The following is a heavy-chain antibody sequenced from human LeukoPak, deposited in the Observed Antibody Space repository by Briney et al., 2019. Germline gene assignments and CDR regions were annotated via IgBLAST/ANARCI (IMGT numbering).Heavy chain of an antibody. CDR2: INPSGGST. CDR3: ARAGIVVVPAAI. J-gene: IGHJ4*02. CDR1: GYTFTSYY. D-gene: IGHD2-2*01. V-gene: IGHV1-46*01. Sequence: ASVKVSCKASGYTFTSYYMHWVRRAPGQGREWMGIINPSGGSTSYARKFQGRVTMTRDTSTSTVYMELSSLRSEDTAVYYCARAGIVVVPAAIWGQGTLVTVSS.